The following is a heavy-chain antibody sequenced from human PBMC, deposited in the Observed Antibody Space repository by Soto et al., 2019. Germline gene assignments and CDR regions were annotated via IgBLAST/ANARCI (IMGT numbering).Heavy chain of an antibody. CDR2: ISSSSTTI. Sequence: PGGSLRLSCAASGFTFSSYSMNWVRQAPGKGLEWVSYISSSSTTIYYADSVKGRCTISRDNAKNSLYLQMNSLRDEDTAVYDCARDPKLWKSIYFDYWGQGTLVTVSS. CDR1: GFTFSSYS. D-gene: IGHD2-21*01. V-gene: IGHV3-48*02. CDR3: ARDPKLWKSIYFDY. J-gene: IGHJ4*02.